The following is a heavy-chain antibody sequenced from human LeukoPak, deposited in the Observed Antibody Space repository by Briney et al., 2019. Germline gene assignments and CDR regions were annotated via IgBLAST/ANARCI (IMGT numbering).Heavy chain of an antibody. D-gene: IGHD2-15*01. J-gene: IGHJ6*03. V-gene: IGHV3-53*01. CDR2: IYSDNT. CDR1: GFTVSTNS. Sequence: GGSLRLSCTVSGFTVSTNSMSWVRQAPGKGLEWVSFIYSDNTHYSDSVKGRFTISRDNAKTSLYLQMNSLRAEDTALYYCARYTRGLGYMDVWGKGTTVTVSS. CDR3: ARYTRGLGYMDV.